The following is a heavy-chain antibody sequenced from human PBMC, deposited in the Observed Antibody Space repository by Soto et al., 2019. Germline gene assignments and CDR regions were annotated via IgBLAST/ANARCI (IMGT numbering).Heavy chain of an antibody. V-gene: IGHV4-59*01. J-gene: IGHJ6*02. CDR1: GGSMSSYY. Sequence: SETLSLACTVSGGSMSSYYWSWIRQPPGKGLEWIGYIYYSGSTNYNPSLKSRVTMSVDTPKNQFSLKLSSVTAADTAVYYCARRGYGPGFPYYYGIDVWAQGTTVTVSS. CDR2: IYYSGST. D-gene: IGHD3-10*01. CDR3: ARRGYGPGFPYYYGIDV.